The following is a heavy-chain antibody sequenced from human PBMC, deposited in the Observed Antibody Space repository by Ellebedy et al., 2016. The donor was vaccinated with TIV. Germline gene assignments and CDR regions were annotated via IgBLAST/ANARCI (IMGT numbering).Heavy chain of an antibody. Sequence: MPSETLSLTCAVYGGSFSGYYWSWIRQPPGKGLEWIGEINHSGSTNYNPSLKSRVTISVDTSKNQFSLKLSSVTAADTAVYYCARGARRRTTVTTRGGWYFDLWGRGTLVTVSS. V-gene: IGHV4-34*01. CDR3: ARGARRRTTVTTRGGWYFDL. CDR2: INHSGST. D-gene: IGHD4-17*01. CDR1: GGSFSGYY. J-gene: IGHJ2*01.